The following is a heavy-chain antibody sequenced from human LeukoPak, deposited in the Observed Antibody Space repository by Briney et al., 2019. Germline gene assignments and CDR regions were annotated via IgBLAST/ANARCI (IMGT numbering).Heavy chain of an antibody. J-gene: IGHJ4*02. CDR3: ARGGKLRWLQSQDY. Sequence: ASVKVSCKASGYTFTGYYVHWVRQAPGQGLEWMGRINPNSGGTNYAQKFQGRVTMTRDTSISTAYMELSRLRSDDTAVYYCARGGKLRWLQSQDYWGQGTLVTVSS. V-gene: IGHV1-2*06. CDR1: GYTFTGYY. D-gene: IGHD5-24*01. CDR2: INPNSGGT.